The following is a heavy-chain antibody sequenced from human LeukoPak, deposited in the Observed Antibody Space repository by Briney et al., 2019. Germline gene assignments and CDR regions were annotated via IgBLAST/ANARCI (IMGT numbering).Heavy chain of an antibody. V-gene: IGHV3-53*01. CDR2: LYSGGTT. D-gene: IGHD1-1*01. CDR3: ARLEKNYFYYMDV. J-gene: IGHJ6*03. Sequence: PGGSLRLSCAASGFTVSSNYLGWVRQAPGKGLEWVSVLYSGGTTYYADSVKGRFTVSRDNSKNTLFLQMNTLRAEDTAVYYCARLEKNYFYYMDVWGKGTTVTVSS. CDR1: GFTVSSNY.